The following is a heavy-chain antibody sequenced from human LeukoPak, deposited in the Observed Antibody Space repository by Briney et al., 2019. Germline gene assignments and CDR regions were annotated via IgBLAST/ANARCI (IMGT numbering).Heavy chain of an antibody. J-gene: IGHJ3*02. V-gene: IGHV4-39*07. CDR1: GDSISTTDYY. CDR2: INHSGST. D-gene: IGHD6-19*01. Sequence: PSETLSLTCTVSGDSISTTDYYWGWIRQPPGKGLEWIGEINHSGSTNYNPSLKSRVTISVDTSKNQFSLKLSSVTAADTAVYYCARDGAGAFDIWGQGTMVTVSS. CDR3: ARDGAGAFDI.